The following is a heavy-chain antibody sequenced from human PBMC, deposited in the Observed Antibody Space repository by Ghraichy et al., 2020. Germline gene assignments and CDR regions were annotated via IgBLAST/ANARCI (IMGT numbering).Heavy chain of an antibody. Sequence: GESLNISCAASGFTVSSNYMSWVRQAPGKGLEWVSVIYSGGSTYYADSVKGRFTISRDNSKNTLYLQMNSLRAEDTAVYYCARGGNDFWSGYPLDYWGQGTLVTVSS. CDR2: IYSGGST. CDR1: GFTVSSNY. V-gene: IGHV3-53*01. J-gene: IGHJ4*02. CDR3: ARGGNDFWSGYPLDY. D-gene: IGHD3-3*01.